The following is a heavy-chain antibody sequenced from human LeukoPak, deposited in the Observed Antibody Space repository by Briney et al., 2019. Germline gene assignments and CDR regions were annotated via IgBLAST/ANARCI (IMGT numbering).Heavy chain of an antibody. D-gene: IGHD3-10*01. Sequence: ASVKVSCKVSGYTLTELSMHWVRQAPGKGLEWMGGFDPEDGETIYAQKFQGRVTMTEDTSTDTPYMELSSLRSEKPAVYYFPTLVRGVIGNWFDRWGQGTLVSVCS. V-gene: IGHV1-24*01. CDR1: GYTLTELS. CDR3: PTLVRGVIGNWFDR. J-gene: IGHJ5*02. CDR2: FDPEDGET.